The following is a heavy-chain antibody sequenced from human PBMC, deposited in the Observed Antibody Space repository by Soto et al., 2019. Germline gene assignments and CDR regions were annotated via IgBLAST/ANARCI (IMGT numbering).Heavy chain of an antibody. CDR1: GSIFTGYG. D-gene: IGHD3-3*01. CDR2: IWFDGSNK. CDR3: ARYLIFGTTLSSYIYS. J-gene: IGHJ4*02. V-gene: IGHV3-33*01. Sequence: GGSLRLSCAASGSIFTGYGMHWVRQAPGKGLEWVAVIWFDGSNKYYADSVKGRFTISRDNSKNMLYLQMNSLRVEDTAVYYCARYLIFGTTLSSYIYSWCQGTLLTVSS.